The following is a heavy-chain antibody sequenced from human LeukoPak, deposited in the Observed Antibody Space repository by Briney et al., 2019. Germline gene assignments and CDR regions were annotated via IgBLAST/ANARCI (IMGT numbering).Heavy chain of an antibody. D-gene: IGHD2-2*01. CDR2: INPNTGGT. CDR3: ARADSVPAGDYHYWYMDV. V-gene: IGHV1-2*02. CDR1: GYTFTCYF. Sequence: ASVKVSCKASGYTFTCYFMHWVRQDPRQGLQWMGWINPNTGGTDYAQKFQGRVTMTRDTSISTVYMKLSSLRSDDTAVYYCARADSVPAGDYHYWYMDVWGKGTTVTVSS. J-gene: IGHJ6*03.